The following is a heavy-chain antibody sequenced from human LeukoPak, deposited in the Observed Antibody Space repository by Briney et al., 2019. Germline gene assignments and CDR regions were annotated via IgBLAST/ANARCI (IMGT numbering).Heavy chain of an antibody. V-gene: IGHV4-30-4*08. D-gene: IGHD6-6*01. CDR2: IYYSGST. CDR3: AREGSGYSSSSDAFDI. CDR1: GGSISSGDYY. J-gene: IGHJ4*02. Sequence: PSETLSLTCTVSGGSISSGDYYWSWIRQPPGKGLEWIGYIYYSGSTYYNPSLKSRVTISVDTSKNQFSLKLSSVTAADTAVYYCAREGSGYSSSSDAFDIWGQGTLVTVSS.